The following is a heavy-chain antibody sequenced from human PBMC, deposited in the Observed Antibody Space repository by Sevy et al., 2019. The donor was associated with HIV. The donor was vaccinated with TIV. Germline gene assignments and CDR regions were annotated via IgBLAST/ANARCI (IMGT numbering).Heavy chain of an antibody. J-gene: IGHJ4*02. V-gene: IGHV3-30*02. CDR3: AKDITMIVVADVHFDY. CDR2: IWSDSNNK. Sequence: GGSLRLSCEASGFTFSSYAIHWVRQAPGKGLEWVAVIWSDSNNKYYTDSVKGRFTISRDNAKNTLYLQMNSLRVEDTALYFCAKDITMIVVADVHFDYWGQGTLVTVSS. CDR1: GFTFSSYA. D-gene: IGHD3-22*01.